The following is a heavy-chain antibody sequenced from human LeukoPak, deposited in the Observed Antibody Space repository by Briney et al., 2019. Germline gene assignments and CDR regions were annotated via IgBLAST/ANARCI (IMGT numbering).Heavy chain of an antibody. CDR3: AREGSSEEFDY. D-gene: IGHD6-19*01. CDR1: GFPFTPYT. CDR2: MSTSGTYK. Sequence: GGCLRLSCAASGFPFTPYTMNWIRQAPGKGLEWVASMSTSGTYKYYADSVKGRFTVSRDNAKNSLYLQMNSLRAEDTAVYYCAREGSSEEFDYWGQGTLVTVSS. J-gene: IGHJ4*02. V-gene: IGHV3-21*01.